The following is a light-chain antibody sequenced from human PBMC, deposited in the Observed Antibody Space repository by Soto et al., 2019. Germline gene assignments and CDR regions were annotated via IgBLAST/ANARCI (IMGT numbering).Light chain of an antibody. Sequence: QSALTQPASVSGSPGQSITISCTGTSSDVGGYDYVSWYQLHPGKAPKLMVFEVSNRPSGVSYRFSGSKSGNTASLTISGLQAEEEADYFCSSYSISTAYLFGTGTKVTV. V-gene: IGLV2-14*01. J-gene: IGLJ1*01. CDR1: SSDVGGYDY. CDR3: SSYSISTAYL. CDR2: EVS.